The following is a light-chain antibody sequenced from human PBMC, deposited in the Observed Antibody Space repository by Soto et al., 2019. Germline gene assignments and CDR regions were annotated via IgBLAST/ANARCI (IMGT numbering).Light chain of an antibody. Sequence: QSVLTQPPSASGTPGQRVTISCSGSSSNIGTNTVNWYKQVPGTAPTLLIYTDHQRPAGVPDRFSGSKSGTSASLAINRLQSEDEADYYCAAWDGSLNVVLFGGGTKVTVL. CDR2: TDH. CDR3: AAWDGSLNVVL. J-gene: IGLJ2*01. CDR1: SSNIGTNT. V-gene: IGLV1-44*01.